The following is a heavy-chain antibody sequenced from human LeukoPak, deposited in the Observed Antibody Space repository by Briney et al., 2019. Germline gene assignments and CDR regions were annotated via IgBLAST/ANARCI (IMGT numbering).Heavy chain of an antibody. D-gene: IGHD3-16*01. CDR1: GFTVSSYW. V-gene: IGHV3-74*03. CDR3: ASDIGD. CDR2: ISSDGRTT. J-gene: IGHJ4*02. Sequence: PGGSLRLSCAASGFTVSSYWMHWVRPAPGKGLVWVSRISSDGRTTTYADFVKGRFTISRDDAKNTLHLQMNSLRAEDTAVYYCASDIGDWGQGTLVTVSS.